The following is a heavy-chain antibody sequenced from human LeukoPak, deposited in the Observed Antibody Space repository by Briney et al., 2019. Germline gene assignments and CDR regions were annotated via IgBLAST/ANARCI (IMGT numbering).Heavy chain of an antibody. CDR1: GFTFSSYA. D-gene: IGHD5-24*01. CDR3: ARSAGMATTTRGRAWFDP. V-gene: IGHV3-30*04. CDR2: ISYDGSNK. Sequence: PGGSLRLSCAASGFTFSSYAMHWVRQAPGKGLEWVAVISYDGSNKYYADSVKGRFTISRDSSKNTLYLQMNSLRAEDTAVYYCARSAGMATTTRGRAWFDPWGQGTLVTVSS. J-gene: IGHJ5*02.